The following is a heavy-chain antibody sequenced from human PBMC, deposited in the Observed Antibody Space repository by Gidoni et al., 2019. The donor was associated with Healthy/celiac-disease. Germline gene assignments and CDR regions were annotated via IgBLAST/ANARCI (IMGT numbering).Heavy chain of an antibody. V-gene: IGHV4-4*02. J-gene: IGHJ3*02. Sequence: QVQLQESGPGLVKPSGTLSLTCAVSGGSISSSNWWSWVRQPPGKGLEWIGELYHSGSTNYNPSLKSRVTISVDKSKNQFSLKLSSVTAADTAVYYCARDWAAAGIHDAFDIWGQGTMVTVSS. CDR3: ARDWAAAGIHDAFDI. D-gene: IGHD6-13*01. CDR2: LYHSGST. CDR1: GGSISSSNW.